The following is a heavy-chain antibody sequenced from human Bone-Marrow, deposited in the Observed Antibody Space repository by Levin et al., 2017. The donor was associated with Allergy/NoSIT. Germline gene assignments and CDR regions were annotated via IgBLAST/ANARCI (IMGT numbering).Heavy chain of an antibody. J-gene: IGHJ1*01. CDR1: GASISNSNW. Sequence: SETLSLTCAVSGASISNSNWWSWVRQSPGKGLEWIGEIHHSETTNINPSLESRVTISIDRSNNLLSLRLTSVTAADTAVYFCAKFSPRSPQLLYGVWDYWGQGILVLVSS. CDR2: IHHSETT. D-gene: IGHD1-26*01. V-gene: IGHV4-4*02. CDR3: AKFSPRSPQLLYGVWDY.